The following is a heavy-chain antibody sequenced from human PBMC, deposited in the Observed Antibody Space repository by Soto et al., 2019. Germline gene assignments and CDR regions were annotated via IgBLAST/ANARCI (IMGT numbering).Heavy chain of an antibody. Sequence: PGGSLRLSCAASGFTFDDYAMHWVRQAPGKGLEWVSGISWNSGSIGYADSVKGRFTISRDNAKNSLYLQMNSLRAEDTALYYCAKVGVVVAPRGAFDIWGQGTMVTVSS. CDR3: AKVGVVVAPRGAFDI. CDR1: GFTFDDYA. J-gene: IGHJ3*02. CDR2: ISWNSGSI. D-gene: IGHD2-15*01. V-gene: IGHV3-9*01.